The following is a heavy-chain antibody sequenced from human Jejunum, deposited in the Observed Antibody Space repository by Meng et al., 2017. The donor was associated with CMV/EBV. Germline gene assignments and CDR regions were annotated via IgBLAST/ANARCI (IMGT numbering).Heavy chain of an antibody. V-gene: IGHV3-21*01. CDR3: ARDLGPQIVVVSSPGY. Sequence: TFSSYSMNWVRQAPGKGLEWVSSITSSSSYIYYADSVKGRFTISRDNAKNSLYLQMNSLRAEDTAVYYCARDLGPQIVVVSSPGYWGQGTRVTVSS. CDR1: TFSSYS. CDR2: ITSSSSYI. J-gene: IGHJ4*02. D-gene: IGHD3-22*01.